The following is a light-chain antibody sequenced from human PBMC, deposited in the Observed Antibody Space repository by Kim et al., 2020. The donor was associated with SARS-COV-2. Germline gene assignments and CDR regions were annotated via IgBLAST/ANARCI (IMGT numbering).Light chain of an antibody. J-gene: IGLJ2*01. Sequence: SVKLSCTLSSRHSSSAIAWHQQQPAKCRRYLMQVSSCGSHSKGDRIPHRFSGHSSGAERYVTTSRLQAEDEAEYYCPTGDTGNRVFGGGTQLTVL. V-gene: IGLV4-69*01. CDR3: PTGDTGNRV. CDR2: VSSCGSH. CDR1: SRHSSSA.